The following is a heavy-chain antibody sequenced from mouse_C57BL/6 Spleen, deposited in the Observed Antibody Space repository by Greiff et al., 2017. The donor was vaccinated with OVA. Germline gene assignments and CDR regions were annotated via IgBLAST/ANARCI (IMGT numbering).Heavy chain of an antibody. Sequence: EVKLVESEGGLVQPGRSMKLSCTASGFTFSDYYMAWVRQVPEKGLEWVANINYDGSSTYYLDSLKSRFIISRDNAKNILYLQMSSLKSEDTATYYCARDRAGGYFDVWGTGTTVTVSS. D-gene: IGHD3-1*01. CDR1: GFTFSDYY. CDR2: INYDGSST. J-gene: IGHJ1*03. V-gene: IGHV5-16*01. CDR3: ARDRAGGYFDV.